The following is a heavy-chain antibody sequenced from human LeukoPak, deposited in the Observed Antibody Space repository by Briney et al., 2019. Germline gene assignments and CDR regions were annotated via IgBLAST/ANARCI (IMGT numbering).Heavy chain of an antibody. V-gene: IGHV3-21*01. CDR1: GFTFSSYS. D-gene: IGHD3-22*01. J-gene: IGHJ4*02. CDR3: ARGSGSSGYSDY. Sequence: GGSLRLSCAASGFTFSSYSMNWVRQAPGKGLEWVSSISSSSSYIYYADSVKGRFTISRDNAKNSLYLQMNSLRAEDTAVYYCARGSGSSGYSDYWGQGTLSPSPQ. CDR2: ISSSSSYI.